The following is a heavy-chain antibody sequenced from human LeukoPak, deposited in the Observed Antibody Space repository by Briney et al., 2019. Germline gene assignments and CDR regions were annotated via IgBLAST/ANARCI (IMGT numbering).Heavy chain of an antibody. CDR3: AKDPDIVVVPAAMPGIDY. D-gene: IGHD2-2*01. Sequence: GGSLRLSCAASGFTFSSYDMHWVRQPTGGGLEWVSGIGTAGDTYYLGSVKGRFTISRDNSKNTLYLQMNSLRAEDTAVYYCAKDPDIVVVPAAMPGIDYWGQGTLVTVSS. J-gene: IGHJ4*02. CDR1: GFTFSSYD. CDR2: IGTAGDT. V-gene: IGHV3-13*01.